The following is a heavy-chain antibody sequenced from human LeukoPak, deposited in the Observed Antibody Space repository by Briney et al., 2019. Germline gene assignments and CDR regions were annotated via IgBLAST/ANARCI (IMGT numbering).Heavy chain of an antibody. J-gene: IGHJ6*03. Sequence: GASVKVSCKASGYTFTSYGISWVRQAPGQGLEWMGWISAYNGNTNYAQKLQGRVTMTTDTSTSTAYMELRSLRSDDTAVYYCARDGGEVERGYYYYYMDVWGKGTTVTVSS. CDR1: GYTFTSYG. CDR2: ISAYNGNT. D-gene: IGHD2-21*01. CDR3: ARDGGEVERGYYYYYMDV. V-gene: IGHV1-18*01.